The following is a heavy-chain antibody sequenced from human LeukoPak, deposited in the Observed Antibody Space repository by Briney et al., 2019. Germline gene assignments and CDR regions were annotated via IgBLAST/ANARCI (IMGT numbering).Heavy chain of an antibody. Sequence: GGSLRLSCAASGFTFDDYAMHWVRQAPGKGLEWVSGISWNSGSIGYADSVKGRFTISRDNAKNSLYLQMNSLRAEDTAVYYCAKEQLDDSSGYTDYWGQGTLVTVSS. D-gene: IGHD3-22*01. CDR3: AKEQLDDSSGYTDY. CDR1: GFTFDDYA. J-gene: IGHJ4*02. V-gene: IGHV3-9*01. CDR2: ISWNSGSI.